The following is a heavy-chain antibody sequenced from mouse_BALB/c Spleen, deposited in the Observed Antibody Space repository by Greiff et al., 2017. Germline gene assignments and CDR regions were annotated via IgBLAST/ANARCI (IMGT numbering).Heavy chain of an antibody. J-gene: IGHJ4*01. V-gene: IGHV1-5*01. CDR3: TRSRQLGLREAMDY. CDR1: GYTFTSYW. D-gene: IGHD3-2*01. CDR2: IYPGNSDT. Sequence: DVKLQESGTVLARPGASVKMSCKASGYTFTSYWMHWVKQRPGQGLEWIGAIYPGNSDTSYNQKFKGKAKLTAVTSTSTAYMELSSLTNEDSAVYYCTRSRQLGLREAMDYWGQGTSVTVSS.